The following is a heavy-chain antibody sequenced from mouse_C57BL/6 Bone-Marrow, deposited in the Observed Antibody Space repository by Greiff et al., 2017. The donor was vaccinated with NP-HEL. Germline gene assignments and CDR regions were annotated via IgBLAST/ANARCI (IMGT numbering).Heavy chain of an antibody. CDR2: IYPGSGST. J-gene: IGHJ2*01. D-gene: IGHD1-1*01. Sequence: QVQLQQPGAELVKPGASVKMSCKASGYTFTSYWITWVKQRPGQGLEWIGDIYPGSGSTNYNEKFKSKATLTVDTSSSTAYMQLSSLTSEDSAVYYGARSTTTVVATDFDYWGQGTTLTVSS. V-gene: IGHV1-55*01. CDR1: GYTFTSYW. CDR3: ARSTTTVVATDFDY.